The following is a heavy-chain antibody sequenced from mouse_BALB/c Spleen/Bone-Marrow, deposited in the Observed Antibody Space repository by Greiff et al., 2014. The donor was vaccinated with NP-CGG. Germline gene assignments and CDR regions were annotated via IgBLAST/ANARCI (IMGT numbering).Heavy chain of an antibody. Sequence: QVQLQQSGAELVRPGTSVKISCKASGYTFTNYWLGWLKQRPGHGLEWIGDICPGGVYSNCNEKFKGKATLTADTSSSSAYMQLSSLTSEDSAVYCWTTWGPYYFAYWGQGTTLTVSA. CDR3: TTWGPYYFAY. CDR2: ICPGGVYS. J-gene: IGHJ2*01. CDR1: GYTFTNYW. V-gene: IGHV1-63*02.